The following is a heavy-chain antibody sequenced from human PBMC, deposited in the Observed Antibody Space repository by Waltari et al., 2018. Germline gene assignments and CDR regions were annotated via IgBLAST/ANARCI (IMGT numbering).Heavy chain of an antibody. CDR2: INHSGST. Sequence: QVQLQQWGAGLLKPSETLSLTCAVYGGSFSGYYWSWIRQPPGKGLEWIGEINHSGSTNYNPSLKSRVTISVDTSKNQFSLKLSSVTAADTAVYYCASEGGYYYDSSGYPIWGQGTLVTVSS. D-gene: IGHD3-22*01. CDR1: GGSFSGYY. CDR3: ASEGGYYYDSSGYPI. V-gene: IGHV4-34*01. J-gene: IGHJ4*02.